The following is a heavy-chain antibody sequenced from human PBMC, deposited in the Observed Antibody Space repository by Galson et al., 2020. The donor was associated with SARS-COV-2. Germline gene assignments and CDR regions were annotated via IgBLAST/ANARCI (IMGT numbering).Heavy chain of an antibody. CDR2: ISAYNGNT. Sequence: ASVKVSCKASGYTFTNYGISWVRQAPGQGLEWIGWISAYNGNTNYAQKLQGRVTMTTDTSTSTAYMELRSLRSDDTAVYYCARTAVAGINWFDPWGQGTLVTVSS. D-gene: IGHD6-19*01. V-gene: IGHV1-18*01. CDR3: ARTAVAGINWFDP. J-gene: IGHJ5*02. CDR1: GYTFTNYG.